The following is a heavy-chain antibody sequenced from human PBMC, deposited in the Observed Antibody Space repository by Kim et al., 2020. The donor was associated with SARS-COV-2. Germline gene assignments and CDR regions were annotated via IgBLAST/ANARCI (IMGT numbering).Heavy chain of an antibody. Sequence: ADSVKGRFTISRDNAKNTLYLQMNGLRVEDTAVYYCAKPIAVTGTGGFDPWGQGTLVTVSS. CDR3: AKPIAVTGTGGFDP. D-gene: IGHD6-19*01. V-gene: IGHV3-74*01. J-gene: IGHJ5*02.